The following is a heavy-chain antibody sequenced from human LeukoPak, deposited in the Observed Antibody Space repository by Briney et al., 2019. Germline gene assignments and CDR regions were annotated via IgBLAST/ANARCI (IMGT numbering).Heavy chain of an antibody. CDR2: ITAGGVIT. Sequence: GGSLRLSCAASGFSFPSYAMSWVRQAPRRGLEWVSLITAGGVITHYTDSVKGWFTISRDNSKNTLYLQMNSVRAEDTAVYYCAKGKINHDGAVEIWGQGTTVSVSS. CDR3: AKGKINHDGAVEI. J-gene: IGHJ3*02. V-gene: IGHV3-23*01. D-gene: IGHD1-14*01. CDR1: GFSFPSYA.